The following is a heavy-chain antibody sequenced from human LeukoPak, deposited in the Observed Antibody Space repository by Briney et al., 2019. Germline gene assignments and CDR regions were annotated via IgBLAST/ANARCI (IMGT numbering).Heavy chain of an antibody. CDR3: AKADYSNYRFILFQY. Sequence: GGSLRLSCAASGFTVSSNYMSWVRQAPGKGLEWVSVIYSGGSTYYADSVKGRFTISRDNSKNTLFLQMHSLRAEDTALYYCAKADYSNYRFILFQYWGQGALVTVSS. J-gene: IGHJ4*02. D-gene: IGHD4-11*01. CDR1: GFTVSSNY. V-gene: IGHV3-53*01. CDR2: IYSGGST.